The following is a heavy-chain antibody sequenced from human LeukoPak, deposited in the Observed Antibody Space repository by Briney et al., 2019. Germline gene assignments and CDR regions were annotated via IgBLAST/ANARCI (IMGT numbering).Heavy chain of an antibody. CDR1: GGTFISYA. D-gene: IGHD2-15*01. Sequence: SVKVSCKASGGTFISYAISWVRQAPGQGLEWMGGIIPIFGTANYAQKFQGRVTITVDESTSTAYMELSSLRSEDTAVYYCARGALGYCSGGSCYVPVYWGQGTLVTVSS. CDR2: IIPIFGTA. V-gene: IGHV1-69*13. CDR3: ARGALGYCSGGSCYVPVY. J-gene: IGHJ4*02.